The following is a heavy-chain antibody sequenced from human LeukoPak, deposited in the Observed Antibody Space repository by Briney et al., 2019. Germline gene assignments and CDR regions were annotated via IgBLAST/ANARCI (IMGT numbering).Heavy chain of an antibody. CDR1: GGSISSSSYY. J-gene: IGHJ3*02. CDR2: IYYSGST. Sequence: SETLSLTCTVSGGSISSSSYYWGWIRQPPGKGLEWIGSIYYSGSTYYNPSLKSRVIISVDTSKNQFSLKLTSVTAADTAVYYCARHKYSYGYDAFEIWGQGTMVTVSS. CDR3: ARHKYSYGYDAFEI. V-gene: IGHV4-39*01. D-gene: IGHD5-18*01.